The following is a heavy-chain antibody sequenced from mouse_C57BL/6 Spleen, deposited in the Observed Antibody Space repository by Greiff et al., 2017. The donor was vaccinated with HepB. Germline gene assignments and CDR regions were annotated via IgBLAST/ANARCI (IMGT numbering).Heavy chain of an antibody. V-gene: IGHV1-50*01. CDR1: GYTFTSYW. CDR3: AREAGRVYSFDY. CDR2: IDPSDSYT. Sequence: VQLQQPGAELVKPGASVKLSCKASGYTFTSYWMQWVKQRPGQGLEWIGEIDPSDSYTNYNQKFKGKATLTVDTSSSTAYMQLSSLTSEDSAVYYCAREAGRVYSFDYWGQGTTLTVAS. J-gene: IGHJ2*01.